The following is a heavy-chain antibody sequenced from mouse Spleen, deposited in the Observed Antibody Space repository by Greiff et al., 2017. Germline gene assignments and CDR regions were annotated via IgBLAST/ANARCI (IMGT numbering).Heavy chain of an antibody. V-gene: IGHV2-6*02. CDR2: IWSDGST. CDR1: GFSLTSYG. Sequence: VKLMESGPGLVAPSQSLSITCTVSGFSLTSYGVHWVRQPPGKGLEWLVVIWSDGSTTYNSALKSRLSISKDNSKSQVFLKMNSLQTDDTAMYYCARITTVDYAMDYWGQGTSVTVSS. D-gene: IGHD1-1*01. J-gene: IGHJ4*01. CDR3: ARITTVDYAMDY.